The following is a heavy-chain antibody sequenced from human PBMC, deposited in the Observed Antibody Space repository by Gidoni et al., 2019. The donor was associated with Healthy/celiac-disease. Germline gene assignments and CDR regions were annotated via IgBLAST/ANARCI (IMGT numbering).Heavy chain of an antibody. CDR2: ISSSSSYT. CDR3: ASSPTVVTRSI. D-gene: IGHD2-21*02. Sequence: EVQLVESGGGLVTPGGSLRLSCAASGFTFSSYSMNWVRQAPGKGLGWVSSISSSSSYTYYADSVKGRFTISRDNAKNSLYLQMNSLRAEDTAVYYCASSPTVVTRSIWGQGTLVTVSS. J-gene: IGHJ4*02. CDR1: GFTFSSYS. V-gene: IGHV3-21*01.